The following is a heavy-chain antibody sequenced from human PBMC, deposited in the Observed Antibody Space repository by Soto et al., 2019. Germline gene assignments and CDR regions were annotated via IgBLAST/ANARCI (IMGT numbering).Heavy chain of an antibody. D-gene: IGHD4-17*01. CDR2: IYYSGST. V-gene: IGHV4-59*08. CDR3: ARTVTTPYYYYYYYMDV. CDR1: GGTLSSYD. J-gene: IGHJ6*03. Sequence: PSVTQSLTCTVAGGTLSSYDLSWIRKPPGKGLEWIGYIYYSGSTNYNPSLKSRVTISVDTSKNQFSLKLSSVTAADTAVYYCARTVTTPYYYYYYYMDVWGKGTTVTVSS.